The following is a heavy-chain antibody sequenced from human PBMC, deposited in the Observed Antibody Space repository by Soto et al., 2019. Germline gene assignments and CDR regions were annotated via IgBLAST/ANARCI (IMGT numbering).Heavy chain of an antibody. V-gene: IGHV1-58*01. CDR1: GFTFTNSA. J-gene: IGHJ5*02. CDR3: ARDYGDFTRTNWFDP. Sequence: ASVKVSCKASGFTFTNSAVQWVRQARGQRLEWVGWIVVGSGNTNYAQKFQGRVTITADESTSTAYMELSSLRSEDTAVYYCARDYGDFTRTNWFDPWGQGTLVTVS. D-gene: IGHD4-17*01. CDR2: IVVGSGNT.